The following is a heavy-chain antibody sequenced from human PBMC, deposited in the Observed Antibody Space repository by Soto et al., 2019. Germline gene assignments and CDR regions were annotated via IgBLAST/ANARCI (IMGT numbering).Heavy chain of an antibody. CDR2: ILVGGST. Sequence: VGSLRLSCAVSGFICSSYDMSWVRQAPGKGLEWVSTILVGGSTHYEDSVKGRFTISRDTSKNTVYLQTNSLTAGDTAVYYCAKATATGGGAFEICGQGTMVTVS. CDR3: AKATATGGGAFEI. J-gene: IGHJ3*02. CDR1: GFICSSYD. D-gene: IGHD2-8*02. V-gene: IGHV3-23*01.